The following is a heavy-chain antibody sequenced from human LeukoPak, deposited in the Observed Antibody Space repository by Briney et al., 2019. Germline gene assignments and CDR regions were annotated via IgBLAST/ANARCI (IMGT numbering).Heavy chain of an antibody. CDR3: AREASRDSSGYYCIFDY. CDR2: INHSGST. D-gene: IGHD3-22*01. V-gene: IGHV4-34*01. CDR1: GGSFSGYY. J-gene: IGHJ4*02. Sequence: SETLSLTCAVYGGSFSGYYWSWIRQPPGKGLEWIGEINHSGSTNYNPSLKSRVTISVDTSKNQFSLKLSSVTAADTAVYYCAREASRDSSGYYCIFDYWGQGTLVTVSS.